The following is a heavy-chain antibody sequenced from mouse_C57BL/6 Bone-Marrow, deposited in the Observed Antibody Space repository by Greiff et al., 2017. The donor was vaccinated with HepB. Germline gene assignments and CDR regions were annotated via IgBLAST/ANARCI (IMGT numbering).Heavy chain of an antibody. Sequence: VQLQQSGAELARPGASVKMSCKASGYTFTSYTMHWVKQRPGQGLEWIGYINPSSGYTKYNQKFKDKATLTADKSSSTAYMQLSSLTSEDSAVYYCSRLRAYVAYWGQGTLVTVSA. D-gene: IGHD1-1*01. J-gene: IGHJ3*01. CDR2: INPSSGYT. CDR3: SRLRAYVAY. CDR1: GYTFTSYT. V-gene: IGHV1-4*01.